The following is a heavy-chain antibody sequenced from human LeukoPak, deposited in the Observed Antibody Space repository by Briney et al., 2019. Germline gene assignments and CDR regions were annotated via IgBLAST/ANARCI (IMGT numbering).Heavy chain of an antibody. CDR2: ISSSGSTI. J-gene: IGHJ6*02. CDR3: ARDYIVVVPAANYYYGMDV. CDR1: GFTFSDYY. D-gene: IGHD2-2*01. Sequence: GGSLRLSCAASGFTFSDYYMSWIRQAPGKGLEWVSYISSSGSTIYYADFVKGRFTISRDNAKNSLYLQMNSLRAEDTAVYYCARDYIVVVPAANYYYGMDVWGQGTTVTVSS. V-gene: IGHV3-11*01.